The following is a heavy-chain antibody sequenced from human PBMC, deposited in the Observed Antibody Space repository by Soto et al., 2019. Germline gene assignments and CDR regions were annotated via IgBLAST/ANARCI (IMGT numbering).Heavy chain of an antibody. J-gene: IGHJ4*02. CDR1: GYTFTTFL. D-gene: IGHD3-10*01. CDR2: IYPGDSDT. CDR3: ERLPKGIINQDYFEF. Sequence: XESLSISSKCSGYTFTTFLVAWVRQMPGKGLEWMGIIYPGDSDTRYGPSFQGQVTISADKSISTAYLQWSSLKVSDTALYYCERLPKGIINQDYFEFWGQGTTVTV. V-gene: IGHV5-51*01.